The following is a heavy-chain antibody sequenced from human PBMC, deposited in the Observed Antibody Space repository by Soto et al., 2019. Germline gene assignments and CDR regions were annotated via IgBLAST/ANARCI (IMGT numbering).Heavy chain of an antibody. CDR3: ARVGDGYNLDY. J-gene: IGHJ4*02. CDR1: GGSISSYY. V-gene: IGHV4-59*01. D-gene: IGHD5-12*01. Sequence: VQLQESGPGLVKPSETLSLTCTVSGGSISSYYWSWIRQPPGKGLEWIGYIYYSGSTNYNPSLKIRVTISVDTSKNQFSLKLSSVTAADTAVYYCARVGDGYNLDYWGQGTLVTVSS. CDR2: IYYSGST.